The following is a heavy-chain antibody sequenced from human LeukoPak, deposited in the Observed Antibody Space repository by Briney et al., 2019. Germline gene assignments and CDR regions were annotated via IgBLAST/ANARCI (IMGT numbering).Heavy chain of an antibody. CDR3: ARVRWDYYDSSGYYYVDY. CDR1: GFTVSSNY. D-gene: IGHD3-22*01. J-gene: IGHJ4*02. Sequence: GGSLRLSCAASGFTVSSNYMSWVRQAPGKGLEWGSVIYSGGSTYYADSVKGRFTISRDNSKNTLYLQMNSLRAEDTAVYYCARVRWDYYDSSGYYYVDYWGQGTLVTVSS. V-gene: IGHV3-53*01. CDR2: IYSGGST.